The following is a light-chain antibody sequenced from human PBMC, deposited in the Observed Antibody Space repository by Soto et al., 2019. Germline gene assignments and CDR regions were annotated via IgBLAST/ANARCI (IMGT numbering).Light chain of an antibody. Sequence: DIQMTQSPSFLSASVGDRVTISCRASQAINTYLNWYQQKPGKAPKLLIYGTSDLQNGVPSRFSGGGSGTDFTLTISSLHPEDFATYYCQQSYSTLLITFGQRTRLEV. CDR2: GTS. V-gene: IGKV1-39*01. CDR1: QAINTY. CDR3: QQSYSTLLIT. J-gene: IGKJ5*01.